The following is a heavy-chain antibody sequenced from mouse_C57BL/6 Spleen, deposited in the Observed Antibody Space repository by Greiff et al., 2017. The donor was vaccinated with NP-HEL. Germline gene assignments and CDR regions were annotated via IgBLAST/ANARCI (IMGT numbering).Heavy chain of an antibody. J-gene: IGHJ3*01. CDR3: ASTTGGTAWFAY. Sequence: EVQLQQSGPELVKPGASVKMSCKASGYTFTDYNMHWVKQSHGKSLEWIGYINPNNGGTSYNQKFKGKATLTVNKSSSTAYMELRSLTSEDSAVYYCASTTGGTAWFAYWGQGTLVTVSA. V-gene: IGHV1-22*01. D-gene: IGHD2-12*01. CDR1: GYTFTDYN. CDR2: INPNNGGT.